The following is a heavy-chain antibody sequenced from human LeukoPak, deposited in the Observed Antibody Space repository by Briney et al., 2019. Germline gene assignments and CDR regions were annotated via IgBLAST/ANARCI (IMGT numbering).Heavy chain of an antibody. CDR1: GLTFSSYA. D-gene: IGHD3-9*01. J-gene: IGHJ6*02. V-gene: IGHV3-23*01. CDR3: AKDEGYDIYGMDV. CDR2: ISGSGSNT. Sequence: PGGSLRLSCAASGLTFSSYAMSWVRQAPGKGLEWVSTISGSGSNTYYADSEKGRFTISRDNSKNTLYLQMNSLRAEDTAVYYCAKDEGYDIYGMDVWGQGTTVTVSS.